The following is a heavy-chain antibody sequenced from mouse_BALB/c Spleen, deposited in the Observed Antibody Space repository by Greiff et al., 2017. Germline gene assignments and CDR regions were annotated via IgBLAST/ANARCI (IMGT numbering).Heavy chain of an antibody. CDR1: GFTFSSYT. CDR3: TRDQEGLRGTWFAY. D-gene: IGHD2-2*01. CDR2: ISSGGSYT. J-gene: IGHJ3*01. Sequence: EVQVVESGGGLVKPGGSLKLSCAASGFTFSSYTMSWVRQTPEKRLEWVATISSGGSYTYYPDSVKGRFTISRDNAKNTLYLQMSSLKSEDTAMYYCTRDQEGLRGTWFAYWGQGTLVTVSA. V-gene: IGHV5-6-4*01.